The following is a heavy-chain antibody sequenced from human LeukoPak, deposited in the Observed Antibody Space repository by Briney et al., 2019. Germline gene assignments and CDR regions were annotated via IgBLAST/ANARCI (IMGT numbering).Heavy chain of an antibody. J-gene: IGHJ1*01. CDR3: AQQVGYCSSGSCYFTY. CDR2: ISNTGGST. CDR1: GFSCNTYA. V-gene: IGHV3-23*01. D-gene: IGHD2-15*01. Sequence: GGSLRLSCAASGFSCNTYAMSWVRQARGKGLEWVSAISNTGGSTYYADSVKGRFTISRDKPKNTLSLQMNSLRAEDTAVYYCAQQVGYCSSGSCYFTYWGQGTLVTVSS.